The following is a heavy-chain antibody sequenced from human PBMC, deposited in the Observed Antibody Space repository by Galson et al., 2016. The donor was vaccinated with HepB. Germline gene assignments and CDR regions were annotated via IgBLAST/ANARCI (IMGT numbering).Heavy chain of an antibody. CDR2: INPDGSQT. CDR1: GFTFSSYG. CDR3: ARDPMRFAFDL. J-gene: IGHJ3*01. Sequence: SLRLSCAASGFTFSSYGMHWVRQAPGKGLEWVANINPDGSQTYYVDSVKGRFNNSKDNAKNSLYLRMNSLRADDTAAYYCARDPMRFAFDLWGQGTMVTVSS. V-gene: IGHV3-7*01.